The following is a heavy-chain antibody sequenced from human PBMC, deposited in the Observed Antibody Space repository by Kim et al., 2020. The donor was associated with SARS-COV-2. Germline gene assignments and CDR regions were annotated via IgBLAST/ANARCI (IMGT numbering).Heavy chain of an antibody. CDR3: ARQVDMITFGGVIGIFDY. CDR1: GGSISSSSYY. V-gene: IGHV4-39*01. CDR2: IYYSGST. D-gene: IGHD3-16*02. Sequence: SETLSLTCTVSGGSISSSSYYWGWIRQPPGKGLEWIGSIYYSGSTYYNPSLKSRVTISVDTSKNQFSLKLSSVTAADTAVYYCARQVDMITFGGVIGIFDYWGQGTLVTVSS. J-gene: IGHJ4*02.